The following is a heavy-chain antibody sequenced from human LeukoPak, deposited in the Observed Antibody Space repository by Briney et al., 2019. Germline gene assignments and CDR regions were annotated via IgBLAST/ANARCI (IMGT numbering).Heavy chain of an antibody. V-gene: IGHV3-30*01. J-gene: IGHJ4*02. D-gene: IGHD3-16*01. CDR3: ARDRWGSYFDY. Sequence: GRSLRLSCAASGFTFSSYAMHWVRQAPGKGLEWVAVISYDGSNKYYADSVKGRFTISRDNSKNTLYLQMNSLRAEDTAVYYGARDRWGSYFDYWGQGTLVTVSS. CDR1: GFTFSSYA. CDR2: ISYDGSNK.